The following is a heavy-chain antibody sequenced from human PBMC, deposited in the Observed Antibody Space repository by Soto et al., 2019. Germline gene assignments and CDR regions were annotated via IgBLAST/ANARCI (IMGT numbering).Heavy chain of an antibody. D-gene: IGHD4-17*01. CDR1: GFTFSSYW. V-gene: IGHV3-74*01. CDR3: ARDLYGDYHFDY. J-gene: IGHJ4*02. CDR2: INSDGSST. Sequence: EVQLVESGGGLVQPGGSLRLSCAASGFTFSSYWMHWVRQAPGKGLMWVSRINSDGSSTSYADSVKGRFTTSRDNAKNTLYLQMNSLRAEDTAVYYCARDLYGDYHFDYWGQGTLVTVSS.